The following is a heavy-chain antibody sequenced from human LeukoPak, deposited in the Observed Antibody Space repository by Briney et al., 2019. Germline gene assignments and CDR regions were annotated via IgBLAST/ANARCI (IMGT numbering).Heavy chain of an antibody. CDR3: ARAPDSSGYYYHFDY. CDR2: ISYGGNNQ. V-gene: IGHV3-30-3*01. CDR1: GFTFSHYA. J-gene: IGHJ4*02. D-gene: IGHD3-22*01. Sequence: PERSLRLSCGASGFTFSHYAMNWVRQAPGQGLEWVAIISYGGNNQYYADSVKGRFTISRDNTKNTVYLQMNSLRPEDTAVYYCARAPDSSGYYYHFDYWGQGTLVTVSS.